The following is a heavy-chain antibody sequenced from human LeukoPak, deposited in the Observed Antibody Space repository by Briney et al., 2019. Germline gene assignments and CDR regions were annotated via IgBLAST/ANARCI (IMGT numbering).Heavy chain of an antibody. CDR3: ARDSSTRGYFDY. CDR1: GFTFSSYG. Sequence: TGGSLRLSCAASGFTFSSYGMHWVRQAPGKGLEWVAVIRYDGSNKYYADSVKGRFTISRDNSKNTLYLQMNSLRAEDTAVYYCARDSSTRGYFDYWGQGTLVTVSS. J-gene: IGHJ4*02. CDR2: IRYDGSNK. D-gene: IGHD6-13*01. V-gene: IGHV3-33*01.